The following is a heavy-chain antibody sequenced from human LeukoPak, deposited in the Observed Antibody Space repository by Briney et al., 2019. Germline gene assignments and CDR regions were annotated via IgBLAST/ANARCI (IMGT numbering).Heavy chain of an antibody. D-gene: IGHD2-2*01. Sequence: GGSLRLSCAAPGFTFSSYTVHWVRQAPGKGLEFVSAITSTGGNTYYADSVTGRFTISRDNSKNTLYLQMNSLRAEDTAVYYCAKGGVRRIVVVPAAPFDYWGQGTLVTVSS. CDR1: GFTFSSYT. CDR2: ITSTGGNT. V-gene: IGHV3-64*04. J-gene: IGHJ4*02. CDR3: AKGGVRRIVVVPAAPFDY.